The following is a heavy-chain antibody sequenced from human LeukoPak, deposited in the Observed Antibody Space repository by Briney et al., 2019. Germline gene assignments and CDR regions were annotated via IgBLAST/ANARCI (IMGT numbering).Heavy chain of an antibody. V-gene: IGHV4-38-2*02. J-gene: IGHJ3*02. CDR2: LYHSGTT. CDR3: ARLTGDRPDI. Sequence: SETLSLTCTVSNYSIRSGFSWGWIRQSPGKGLEWVVSLYHSGTTYYNPSLKSRVTLLVDMSKNQFSLKLNSVTAADTAVYYCARLTGDRPDIWGQGTKVTVSS. D-gene: IGHD7-27*01. CDR1: NYSIRSGFS.